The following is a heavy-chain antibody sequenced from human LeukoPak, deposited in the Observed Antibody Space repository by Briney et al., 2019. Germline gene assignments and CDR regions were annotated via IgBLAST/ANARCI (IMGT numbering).Heavy chain of an antibody. V-gene: IGHV3-23*01. CDR3: AKEGYYYDSSGYTP. Sequence: GALRLSCAASGFTFSSYAMSWVRQAPGKGLEWVSGISGSGGSTYYADSVKGRFTISRDNSKNTVYLQMNSLRAEDTAVYYCAKEGYYYDSSGYTPWGQGTLVTVTS. CDR1: GFTFSSYA. D-gene: IGHD3-22*01. CDR2: ISGSGGST. J-gene: IGHJ5*02.